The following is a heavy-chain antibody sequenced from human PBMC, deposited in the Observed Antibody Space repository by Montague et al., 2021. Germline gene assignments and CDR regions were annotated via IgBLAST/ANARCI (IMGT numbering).Heavy chain of an antibody. CDR3: ASDWWPFDY. Sequence: SETLSLTCGVYGGSLSEYYWTWIRQSPEKGLEWIGEVRHIGSTNYNPSLKSRVTMSVDKSKSQFSLKLRSVTAADTAVYYCASDWWPFDYWGQGTVVTVSS. CDR2: VRHIGST. D-gene: IGHD2-15*01. CDR1: GGSLSEYY. J-gene: IGHJ4*02. V-gene: IGHV4-34*01.